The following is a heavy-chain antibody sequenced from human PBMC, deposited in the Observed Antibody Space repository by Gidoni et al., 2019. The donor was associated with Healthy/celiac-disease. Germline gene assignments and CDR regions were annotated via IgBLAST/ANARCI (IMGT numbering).Heavy chain of an antibody. V-gene: IGHV3-33*01. CDR2: IWYDGSNK. J-gene: IGHJ6*03. CDR3: ARAIRADDLLYYYYYMDV. CDR1: GFTVSSSG. D-gene: IGHD3-10*01. Sequence: VQRVESGGGGGKPGRSLRRSCAGSGFTVSSSGRHWVRQAPGKGLGWVAVIWYDGSNKYYADSVKGRFTISRDNSKNTLYLQMNSLRAEDTAVYYCARAIRADDLLYYYYYMDVWGKGTTVTVSS.